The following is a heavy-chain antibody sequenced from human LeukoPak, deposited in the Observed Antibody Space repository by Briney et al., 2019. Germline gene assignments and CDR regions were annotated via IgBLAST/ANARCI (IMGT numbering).Heavy chain of an antibody. D-gene: IGHD3-22*01. J-gene: IGHJ4*02. CDR1: GFTFSSYS. V-gene: IGHV3-48*04. CDR3: ARAGHFYDSSGYWVPYHFDY. CDR2: ISSSSNTI. Sequence: GGSLRLSCAASGFTFSSYSMNWVRQAPGKGLEWVSYISSSSNTIYYADSVRGRFTISRDNAKNSLYLQMNSLRAEDTAVYYCARAGHFYDSSGYWVPYHFDYWGQGTLVTVSS.